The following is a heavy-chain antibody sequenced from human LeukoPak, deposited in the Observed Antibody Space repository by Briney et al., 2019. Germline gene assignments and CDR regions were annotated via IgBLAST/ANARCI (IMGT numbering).Heavy chain of an antibody. J-gene: IGHJ4*02. CDR2: INPNDGDT. CDR3: AWANFLYCSSSTCLFDY. Sequence: ASVKVSCKASGYTFTDYYMHWVRQAPGQGFEWMGWINPNDGDTNYAQKFQGRVTMTRDTSISTAHMEVSRLRSDDTAVYYCAWANFLYCSSSTCLFDYWGQGTLVTVSS. D-gene: IGHD2-2*01. CDR1: GYTFTDYY. V-gene: IGHV1-2*02.